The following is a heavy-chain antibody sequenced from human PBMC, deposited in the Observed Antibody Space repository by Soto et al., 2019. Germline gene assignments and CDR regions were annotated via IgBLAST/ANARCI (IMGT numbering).Heavy chain of an antibody. CDR3: AFQGDHAENWFDP. V-gene: IGHV1-69*06. Sequence: QVQLVQSGAEVKKPGSSVKVSCKASGGTFSSYAISWVRQAPGQGLEWMGGIIPIFGTANYAQKLQGRVTMTTDTSTSTAYMELRSLRSDDTAVYYCAFQGDHAENWFDPWGQGTLVTVSS. J-gene: IGHJ5*02. CDR2: IIPIFGTA. D-gene: IGHD2-21*02. CDR1: GGTFSSYA.